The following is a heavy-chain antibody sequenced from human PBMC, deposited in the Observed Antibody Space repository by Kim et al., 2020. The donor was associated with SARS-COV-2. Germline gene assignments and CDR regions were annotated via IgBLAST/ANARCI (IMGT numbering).Heavy chain of an antibody. J-gene: IGHJ4*02. V-gene: IGHV1-46*01. CDR2: T. Sequence: TREAQKVWGRVTVTRDTSTSTLYMELTSLRSEDTAVYYCAREGESLKHFDYWGQGTLVTVSS. D-gene: IGHD3-16*01. CDR3: AREGESLKHFDY.